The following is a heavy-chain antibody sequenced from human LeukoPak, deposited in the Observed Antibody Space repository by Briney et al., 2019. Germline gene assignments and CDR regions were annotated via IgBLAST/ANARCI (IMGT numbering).Heavy chain of an antibody. CDR3: ARDGGSGIVEPTGGYYYYGMDV. CDR2: INRSGTST. CDR1: GFTFSSYE. J-gene: IGHJ6*02. V-gene: IGHV3-48*03. Sequence: PGGSLRLSCAASGFTFSSYEMNWVRQAPGKGLEWVSYINRSGTSTYYADSVKGRFTISRDNSKNTLYLQMNSLRAEDTAVYYCARDGGSGIVEPTGGYYYYGMDVWGQGTTVTVSS. D-gene: IGHD1-26*01.